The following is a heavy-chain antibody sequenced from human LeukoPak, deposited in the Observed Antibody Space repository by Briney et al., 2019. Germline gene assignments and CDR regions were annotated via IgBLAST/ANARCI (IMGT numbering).Heavy chain of an antibody. V-gene: IGHV3-21*04. CDR1: GFTFSSYR. D-gene: IGHD2-21*02. CDR3: AKMGYCGGDCYRYYFHY. Sequence: GGSLRLSCAASGFTFSSYRMNWVRQAPGKGLEWVSSISSRSSYIYYADSLKGRFTISRDNAKNSLYIHSLRAEDTAVYYCAKMGYCGGDCYRYYFHYWGQGTLVTVSS. CDR2: ISSRSSYI. J-gene: IGHJ4*02.